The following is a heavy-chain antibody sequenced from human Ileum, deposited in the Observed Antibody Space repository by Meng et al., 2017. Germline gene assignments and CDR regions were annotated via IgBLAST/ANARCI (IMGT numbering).Heavy chain of an antibody. D-gene: IGHD3-3*01. CDR1: GFNFGDYN. J-gene: IGHJ4*02. CDR2: ISSDGGIT. V-gene: IGHV3-74*01. CDR3: ARDLAWVLFDY. Sequence: GESLKISCGASGFNFGDYNMHWVRQSPGKGLEWISRISSDGGITTYADSVKGRFTISRDNAKNTLYLQMNSLGAEDTAVYYCARDLAWVLFDYWGQGARVTVSS.